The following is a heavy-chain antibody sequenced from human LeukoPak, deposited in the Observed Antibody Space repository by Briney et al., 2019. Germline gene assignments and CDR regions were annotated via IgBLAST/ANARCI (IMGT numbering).Heavy chain of an antibody. CDR1: GFTFSSYE. D-gene: IGHD3-10*02. CDR2: ISSSGSTI. Sequence: GGSLRLSCAASGFTFSSYEMNWVRQAPGKGLEWVSYISSSGSTICYADSVKGRFTISRDNAKNSLYLQMDSLRAEDTAVYYCAELGITTIGGVWGKGTTVTISS. CDR3: AELGITTIGGV. V-gene: IGHV3-48*03. J-gene: IGHJ6*04.